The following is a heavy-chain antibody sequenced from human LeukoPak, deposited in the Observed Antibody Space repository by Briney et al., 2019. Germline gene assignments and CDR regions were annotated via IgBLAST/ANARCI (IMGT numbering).Heavy chain of an antibody. CDR3: AKDAYGSGSTQDY. CDR1: GFTFSSYG. Sequence: GGSLRLSCAASGFTFSSYGMHWVRQAPGKGLEWVAFIRYDGSNKYYADSVKGRFTISRDNSKSTLYLQMNSLRAEDTAVYYCAKDAYGSGSTQDYWGQGTLVTVSS. J-gene: IGHJ4*02. CDR2: IRYDGSNK. V-gene: IGHV3-30*02. D-gene: IGHD3-10*01.